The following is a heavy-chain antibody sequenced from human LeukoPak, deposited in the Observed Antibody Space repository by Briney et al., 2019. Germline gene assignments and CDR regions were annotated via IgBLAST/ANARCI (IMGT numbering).Heavy chain of an antibody. CDR1: GGSISSSSYY. D-gene: IGHD6-19*01. V-gene: IGHV4-39*01. J-gene: IGHJ4*02. CDR3: ARRAGRLVAFDY. CDR2: IYYSGST. Sequence: SETLSLTCAVSGGSISSSSYYWGWIRQPPGKGLEWIGSIYYSGSTYYNPSLKSRVTISVDTSKNQFSLKLSSVTAADTAVYYCARRAGRLVAFDYWGQGTLVTASS.